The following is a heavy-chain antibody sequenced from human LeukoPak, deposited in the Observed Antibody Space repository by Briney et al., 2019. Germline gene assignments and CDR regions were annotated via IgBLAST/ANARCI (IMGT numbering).Heavy chain of an antibody. CDR1: GYTFASYD. J-gene: IGHJ4*02. CDR3: AVDILTGDLYFDY. D-gene: IGHD3-9*01. V-gene: IGHV1-8*01. CDR2: MNPNSGNT. Sequence: GASVKVSCKASGYTFASYDINWVRQATGQGLEWMGWMNPNSGNTGYAQKFQGRVTMTRNTSISTAYMELRSLRSDDTAVYYCAVDILTGDLYFDYWGQGTLVTVSS.